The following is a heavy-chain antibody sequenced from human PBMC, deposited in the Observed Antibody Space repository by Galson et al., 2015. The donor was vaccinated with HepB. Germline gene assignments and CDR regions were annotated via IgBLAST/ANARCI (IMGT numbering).Heavy chain of an antibody. Sequence: SLRLSCAASGFTFSSYSINWVRQAPGKGLEWVSSISSSSSYIYYADSVKGRFTISRDNAKNSLYLQMNSLRAEDTAVYYCARQGGSYQLDYWGLGTLVTVSS. J-gene: IGHJ4*02. CDR1: GFTFSSYS. CDR2: ISSSSSYI. V-gene: IGHV3-21*01. CDR3: ARQGGSYQLDY. D-gene: IGHD1-26*01.